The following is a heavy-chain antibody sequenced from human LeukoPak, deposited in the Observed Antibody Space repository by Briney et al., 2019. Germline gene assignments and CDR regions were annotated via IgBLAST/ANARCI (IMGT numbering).Heavy chain of an antibody. CDR2: ISSSGSTI. D-gene: IGHD5-24*01. V-gene: IGHV3-11*01. CDR3: ARSVEMATILLGY. Sequence: PGGSLRLSCAASGFTFSDYYMSWVRQAPGKGLEWVSYISSSGSTIYYADSVKGRFTISRDNAKNSLYLQMNSLRAEDTAVYHCARSVEMATILLGYWGQGTLVTVSS. CDR1: GFTFSDYY. J-gene: IGHJ4*02.